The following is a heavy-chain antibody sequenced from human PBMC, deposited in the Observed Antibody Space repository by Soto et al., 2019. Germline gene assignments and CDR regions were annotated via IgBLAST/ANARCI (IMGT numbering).Heavy chain of an antibody. CDR2: ISGSGGST. CDR3: AKEGSVRRLDYYYYMDV. J-gene: IGHJ6*03. CDR1: GFTFSSYA. D-gene: IGHD6-25*01. V-gene: IGHV3-23*01. Sequence: GGSLRLSCAASGFTFSSYAMSWVRQAPGKGLEWVSAISGSGGSTYYADSVKGRFTISRDNSKNTLYLQMNSLRAEDTAVYYCAKEGSVRRLDYYYYMDVWGKGTTVTVSS.